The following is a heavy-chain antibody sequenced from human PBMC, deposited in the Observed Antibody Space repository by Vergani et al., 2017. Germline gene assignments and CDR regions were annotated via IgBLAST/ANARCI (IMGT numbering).Heavy chain of an antibody. D-gene: IGHD3-22*01. CDR2: IYSGGST. CDR3: ASDYYDSSGYFDY. J-gene: IGHJ4*02. Sequence: EVQLVESGGGLVQPGGSLRLSCAASGFTVSSNYMSWVRQAPGKGLEWVSVIYSGGSTYYADSVKGRFTISRDNSKNSLYLQMNSLRAEDTAVYYCASDYYDSSGYFDYWGQGTLVTVSS. CDR1: GFTVSSNY. V-gene: IGHV3-66*01.